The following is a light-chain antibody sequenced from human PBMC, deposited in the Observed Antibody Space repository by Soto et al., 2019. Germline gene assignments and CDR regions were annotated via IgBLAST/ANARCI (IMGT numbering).Light chain of an antibody. CDR3: QHYDSLPIT. J-gene: IGKJ5*01. CDR2: GSS. V-gene: IGKV3-20*01. CDR1: QSVLSSY. Sequence: EIESTQSPGTLSLSPGKRATLSCRASQSVLSSYLSCYQQQPGQPPRLIIYGSSSTATGIPDRFSGSGSGTDYTLTISRLEPEDFAVFYCQHYDSLPITFGQGTRLEIK.